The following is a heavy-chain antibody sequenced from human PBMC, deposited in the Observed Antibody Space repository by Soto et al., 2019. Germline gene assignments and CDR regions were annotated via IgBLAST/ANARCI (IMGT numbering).Heavy chain of an antibody. Sequence: GGSLILSCAASGFTFSSYAMSWIRQAPGKGLEWVSAISGSGGSTYYADSVKGRFTISRDNSKNTLYLQMNSLRAEDTAVYYCAKELDGFGAFDIWGQGTMVTVSS. J-gene: IGHJ3*02. D-gene: IGHD3-10*01. V-gene: IGHV3-23*01. CDR1: GFTFSSYA. CDR2: ISGSGGST. CDR3: AKELDGFGAFDI.